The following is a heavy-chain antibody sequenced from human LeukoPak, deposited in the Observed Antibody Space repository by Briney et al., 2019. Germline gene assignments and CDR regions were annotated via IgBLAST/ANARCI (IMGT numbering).Heavy chain of an antibody. D-gene: IGHD1-14*01. CDR3: AKKYNTGLDP. Sequence: PGGSLRLSCADSGFTFSSHWMSWVRQAPGKGLEWVANIKQDGSEIYYLDSVKGRFTISRDNAKNSLYLQMNSLRVEDTAVYYCAKKYNTGLDPWGQGTLVTVSS. CDR1: GFTFSSHW. V-gene: IGHV3-7*01. J-gene: IGHJ5*02. CDR2: IKQDGSEI.